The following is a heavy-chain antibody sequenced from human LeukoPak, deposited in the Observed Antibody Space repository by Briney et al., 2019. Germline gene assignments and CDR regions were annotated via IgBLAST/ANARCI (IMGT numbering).Heavy chain of an antibody. D-gene: IGHD1-7*01. CDR3: ARVTGTPKGYYYYMDV. CDR2: ISAYNGNT. V-gene: IGHV1-18*04. Sequence: GASVKVSCKTSGYTFTDYYMHWVRQAPGQGLEWMGWISAYNGNTNYAQKLQGRVTMTTDTSTSTAYMELRSLRSDDTAVYYCARVTGTPKGYYYYMDVWGKGTTVTVSS. CDR1: GYTFTDYY. J-gene: IGHJ6*03.